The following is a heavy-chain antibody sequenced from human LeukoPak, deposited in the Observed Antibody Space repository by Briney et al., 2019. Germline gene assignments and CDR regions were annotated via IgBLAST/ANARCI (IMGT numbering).Heavy chain of an antibody. CDR3: ARDGRYYDFWSGYSNYFDY. CDR2: IYSGGST. D-gene: IGHD3-3*01. V-gene: IGHV3-66*01. CDR1: GFTVSSNY. Sequence: PGGSLRLSCAAPGFTVSSNYMSWVRQAPGKGLEWVSVIYSGGSTYYADSVKGRFTISRDNSKNTLYPQMNSLRAEDTAVYYCARDGRYYDFWSGYSNYFDYWGQGTLVTVSS. J-gene: IGHJ4*02.